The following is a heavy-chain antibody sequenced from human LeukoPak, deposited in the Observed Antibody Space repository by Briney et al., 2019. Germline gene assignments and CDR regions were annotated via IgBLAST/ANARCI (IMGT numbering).Heavy chain of an antibody. CDR3: ARVSGIAVEDN. V-gene: IGHV4-39*07. D-gene: IGHD6-19*01. CDR2: FYYTGRN. J-gene: IGHJ4*02. Sequence: SETLSLTCTVSGGSISSNSHHWGWIRQPPGNGLEWIGSFYYTGRNYYNPSLKSRVTISVDTSKNQFSLKLSSVTAADTAVYYCARVSGIAVEDNWGQGTLVTVSS. CDR1: GGSISSNSHH.